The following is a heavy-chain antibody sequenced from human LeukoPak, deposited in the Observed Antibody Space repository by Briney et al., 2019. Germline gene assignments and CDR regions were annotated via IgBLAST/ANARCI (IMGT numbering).Heavy chain of an antibody. D-gene: IGHD4-17*01. Sequence: PSETLSLTCTVSGGSISSSSYYWGWIRQPPGKGLEWIGSIYYSGSTYYNPSLKSRVTISVDTSKNQFSLKLSSVTAADTAVYYCAKKGTVTCPYYYYYMDVWGKGTTVTISS. J-gene: IGHJ6*03. CDR2: IYYSGST. CDR1: GGSISSSSYY. V-gene: IGHV4-39*01. CDR3: AKKGTVTCPYYYYYMDV.